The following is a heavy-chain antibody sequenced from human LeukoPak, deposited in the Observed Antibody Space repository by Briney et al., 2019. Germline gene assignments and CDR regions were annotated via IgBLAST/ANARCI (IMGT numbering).Heavy chain of an antibody. CDR2: MNPNSGKT. CDR3: TRSVRDGTIDY. Sequence: GASVKVSCKASGYTFTSYDINWVRQATGQGLEWMGWMNPNSGKTGYAQKFQGRVTMTRTTSIRTAYMELSSLRSEDTAVYYCTRSVRDGTIDYWGQGTLVTVSS. V-gene: IGHV1-8*01. J-gene: IGHJ4*02. CDR1: GYTFTSYD. D-gene: IGHD5-24*01.